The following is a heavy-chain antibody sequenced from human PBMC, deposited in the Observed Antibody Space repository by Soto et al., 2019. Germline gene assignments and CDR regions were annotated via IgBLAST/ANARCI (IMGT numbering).Heavy chain of an antibody. Sequence: EVQLLESGGGLVQPGGSLRLSCAASGFTFSTYAMTWVRQAPGKGLEWVSAISASGGSTYYADSVKGRFTISRDNSKNTLYLQLNSLGVEGTAVYYCAKVGFPYSYGYLFYYWGQGTLVTVSS. D-gene: IGHD5-18*01. J-gene: IGHJ4*02. CDR1: GFTFSTYA. CDR3: AKVGFPYSYGYLFYY. V-gene: IGHV3-23*01. CDR2: ISASGGST.